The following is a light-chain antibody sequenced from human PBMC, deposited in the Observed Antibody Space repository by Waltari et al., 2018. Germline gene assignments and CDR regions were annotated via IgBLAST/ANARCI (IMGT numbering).Light chain of an antibody. CDR1: QTVSTI. Sequence: EIVMTQSPPSLSVSPGERATLSSRASQTVSTILAWYQQKPGQAPRLLIHDASTRAIGIPARFSGSGSGTEFTLTISSLQSEDFAVYYCQQYNVWPPWTFGQGTKVEIK. J-gene: IGKJ1*01. CDR2: DAS. CDR3: QQYNVWPPWT. V-gene: IGKV3-15*01.